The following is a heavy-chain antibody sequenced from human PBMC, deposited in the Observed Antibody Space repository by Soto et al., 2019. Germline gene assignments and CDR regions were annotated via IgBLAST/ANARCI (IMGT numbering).Heavy chain of an antibody. CDR1: GGSINSSSYY. J-gene: IGHJ4*02. CDR3: ARDHHRYSGYDYVDY. Sequence: TVSGGSINSSSYYWGWIRQPPGKGLEWIGSIYYSGSTYYNPSLKSRVTISVDNAKNSLYLQMNSLRAEDTAVYYCARDHHRYSGYDYVDYWGQGTLVTVSS. CDR2: IYYSGST. D-gene: IGHD5-12*01. V-gene: IGHV4-39*07.